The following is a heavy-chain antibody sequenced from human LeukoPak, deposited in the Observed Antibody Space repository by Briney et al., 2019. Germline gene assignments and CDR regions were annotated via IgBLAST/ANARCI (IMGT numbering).Heavy chain of an antibody. CDR2: IYPADSET. CDR3: ARPLGGDEGYNYFDY. CDR1: GYSFTTYW. D-gene: IGHD3-16*01. V-gene: IGHV5-51*01. J-gene: IGHJ4*02. Sequence: GESLKISCKGSGYSFTTYWIGWVRQMPGKGQESMGIIYPADSETRYSPSFQGQVTISVDKSINTAYLQWSSLKASDTAMYYCARPLGGDEGYNYFDYWGQGTLVTVSS.